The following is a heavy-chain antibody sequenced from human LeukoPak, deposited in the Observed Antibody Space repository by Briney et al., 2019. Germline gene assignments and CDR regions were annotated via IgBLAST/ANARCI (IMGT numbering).Heavy chain of an antibody. D-gene: IGHD2-15*01. J-gene: IGHJ4*02. Sequence: PGGSLRLSCAASGFTFSSFSMSWVRQAPGKGLEWVSSIISSSSYIYYAESMKGRFTISRDNAKNSLYLQMDSLRAEDTAVYYCAREGWRGYCSGGSCYYFDYWGQGTLVTVSS. CDR3: AREGWRGYCSGGSCYYFDY. V-gene: IGHV3-21*01. CDR2: IISSSSYI. CDR1: GFTFSSFS.